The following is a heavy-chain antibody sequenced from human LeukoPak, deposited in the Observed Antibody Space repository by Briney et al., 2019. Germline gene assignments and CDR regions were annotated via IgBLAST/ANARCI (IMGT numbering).Heavy chain of an antibody. J-gene: IGHJ6*04. CDR3: ARAPYVGYCTNGVCYSDV. CDR1: GYTFTSYA. Sequence: ASVKVSCKASGYTFTSYAMNWVRQAPGQGLEWMGWINTNTGNPTYAQGFTGRFVFSLDTSVSTAYLQISSLKAEDTAVYYCARAPYVGYCTNGVCYSDVWGKGTTVTVSS. V-gene: IGHV7-4-1*02. D-gene: IGHD2-8*01. CDR2: INTNTGNP.